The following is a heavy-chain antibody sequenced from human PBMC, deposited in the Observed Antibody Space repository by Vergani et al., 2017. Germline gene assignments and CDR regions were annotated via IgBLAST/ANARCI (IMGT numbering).Heavy chain of an antibody. V-gene: IGHV4-34*01. CDR3: ARGGITIFGVALDYYYGMDV. CDR1: GGSFSGYY. CDR2: INHSGST. D-gene: IGHD3-3*01. Sequence: QVQLQQWGAGLLKPSETLSLTCAVYGGSFSGYYWGWIRHPPGKGLGWIGEINHSGSTNYNPSLKSRVTISVDTSKNQFSLKLSSVTAADTAVYYCARGGITIFGVALDYYYGMDVWGQGP. J-gene: IGHJ6*02.